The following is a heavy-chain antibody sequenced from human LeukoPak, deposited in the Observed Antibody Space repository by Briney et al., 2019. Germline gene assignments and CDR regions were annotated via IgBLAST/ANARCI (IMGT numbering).Heavy chain of an antibody. CDR1: GFTFSSYC. D-gene: IGHD3-10*01. Sequence: GGSLRLSCSVSGFTFSSYCMNWVRQAPGRGLEWVANIEQHGNEKYYMGAVRGRFPISRDNAKNPLYLEMNSLRAEDTAVYYCAGGDYYGSGSARRHWFDPWGQGTLVTVSS. CDR3: AGGDYYGSGSARRHWFDP. V-gene: IGHV3-7*04. CDR2: IEQHGNEK. J-gene: IGHJ5*02.